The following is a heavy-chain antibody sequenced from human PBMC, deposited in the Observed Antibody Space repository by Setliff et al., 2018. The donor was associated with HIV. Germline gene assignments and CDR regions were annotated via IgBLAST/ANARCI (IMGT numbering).Heavy chain of an antibody. CDR1: GYTFSTYG. CDR2: ITPYNNNT. V-gene: IGHV1-18*01. CDR3: ASPTAPYDSSGLLGN. D-gene: IGHD3-22*01. J-gene: IGHJ4*02. Sequence: ASVKVSCKASGYTFSTYGISWVRQAPGQGLEWMGWITPYNNNTQYTQHLQGRVTMTTDTYTSTAYMDLRSLRSDDTAVYYCASPTAPYDSSGLLGNWGQGTLVTVSS.